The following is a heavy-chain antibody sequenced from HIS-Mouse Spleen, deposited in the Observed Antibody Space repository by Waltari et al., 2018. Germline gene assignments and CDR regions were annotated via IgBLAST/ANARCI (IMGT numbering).Heavy chain of an antibody. Sequence: QLQLQESGPGLVKPSETLSLTCTVPGGSCSRSSSYWGWIRQPPGKGLEWIGSIYYSGSTYYNPSLKSRVTISVDTSKNQFSLKLSSVTAADTAVYYCAREIPYSSSWYDWYFDLWGRGTLVTVSS. J-gene: IGHJ2*01. CDR3: AREIPYSSSWYDWYFDL. CDR2: IYYSGST. V-gene: IGHV4-39*07. D-gene: IGHD6-13*01. CDR1: GGSCSRSSSY.